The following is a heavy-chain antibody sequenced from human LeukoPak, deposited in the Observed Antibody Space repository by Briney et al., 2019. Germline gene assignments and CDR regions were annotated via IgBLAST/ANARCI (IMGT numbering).Heavy chain of an antibody. CDR1: AFTFSTDN. CDR3: ARGVSGSYSPFDY. V-gene: IGHV3-48*02. CDR2: FSSSSGII. Sequence: GGSLRLSCGASAFTFSTDNMNWVRQAPGKGLEWLSYFSSSSGIIYYADSVRGRFTVSRDTAKNSVFLQMDSPRDDDTAVYYCARGVSGSYSPFDYWGQGTLVTVSS. J-gene: IGHJ4*02. D-gene: IGHD1-26*01.